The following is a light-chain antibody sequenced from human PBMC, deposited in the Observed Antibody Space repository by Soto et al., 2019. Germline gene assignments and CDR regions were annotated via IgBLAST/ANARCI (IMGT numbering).Light chain of an antibody. Sequence: DIQMTQSRSTLSASVGDRVTITCRASQNIIRYLAWYQQKPGKAPNLLIYDASSLESGVPSRFSGSGSGTELALAVSSLQPDDFSTFYCPQSDNYQGTVGQGTK. CDR2: DAS. CDR1: QNIIRY. J-gene: IGKJ1*01. CDR3: PQSDNYQGT. V-gene: IGKV1-5*01.